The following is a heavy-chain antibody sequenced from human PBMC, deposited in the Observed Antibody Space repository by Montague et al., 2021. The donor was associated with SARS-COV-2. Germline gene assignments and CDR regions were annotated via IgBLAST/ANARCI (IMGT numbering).Heavy chain of an antibody. D-gene: IGHD3-3*01. CDR2: INHSGST. J-gene: IGHJ5*02. CDR3: ARGGTGNTFFAPKRTRRYNWFDP. V-gene: IGHV4-34*01. CDR1: GGSFSNYY. Sequence: SETLSLTCAVYGGSFSNYYWSWIRQPPGKGLEWIGEINHSGSTNYNPSLKSRGTNSVDTSKNQFSLKLSSVTAADTAVYYCARGGTGNTFFAPKRTRRYNWFDPWGQGTLVTVSS.